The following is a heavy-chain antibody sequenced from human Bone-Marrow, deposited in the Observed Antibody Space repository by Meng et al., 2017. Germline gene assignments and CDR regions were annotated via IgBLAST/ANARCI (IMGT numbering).Heavy chain of an antibody. CDR1: GFTFSSYA. D-gene: IGHD6-13*01. Sequence: PGGSLRLSCAASGFTFSSYAMHWVRQAPGKGLEWVAVISYDGSNKYYADSVKGRFTISRDNSKNTLYLQMNSLRAEDTAVYYCARDPLLPDTYSSSWYLDGAFDIWGQGTMVTVSS. CDR2: ISYDGSNK. CDR3: ARDPLLPDTYSSSWYLDGAFDI. J-gene: IGHJ3*02. V-gene: IGHV3-30*04.